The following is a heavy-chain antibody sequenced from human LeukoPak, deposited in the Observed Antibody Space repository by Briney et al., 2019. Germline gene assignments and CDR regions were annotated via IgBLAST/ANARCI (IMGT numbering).Heavy chain of an antibody. CDR3: ARVRWELLQYYFDY. CDR1: GGSFSGYY. D-gene: IGHD1-26*01. V-gene: IGHV4-34*01. Sequence: SETLSLTCAVYGGSFSGYYWSSIRQPPGKGLEWIGEINHSGSTNYNPSLKSRVTISVDTSKNQFSLKLSSVTAADTAVYYCARVRWELLQYYFDYWGQGTLVTVSS. J-gene: IGHJ4*02. CDR2: INHSGST.